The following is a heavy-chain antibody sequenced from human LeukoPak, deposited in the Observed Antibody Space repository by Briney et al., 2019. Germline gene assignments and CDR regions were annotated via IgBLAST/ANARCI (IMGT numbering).Heavy chain of an antibody. CDR1: GLTFSTFA. CDR3: TKSTDYWYYGMDV. D-gene: IGHD2-8*02. J-gene: IGHJ6*02. V-gene: IGHV3-23*01. Sequence: GGSLRLSCVASGLTFSTFAMYWLRQAPGKGLEWVSAIGANVGSTSYADSVRGRFTISRDNSRNTLYLQMSSLRTDDTATYYCTKSTDYWYYGMDVWGQGTTVTVPS. CDR2: IGANVGST.